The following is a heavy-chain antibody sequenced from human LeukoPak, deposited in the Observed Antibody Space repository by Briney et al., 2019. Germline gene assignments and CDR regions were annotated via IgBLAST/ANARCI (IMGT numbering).Heavy chain of an antibody. CDR1: GYTFTSYG. V-gene: IGHV1-18*01. CDR2: ISAYNGDT. Sequence: ASVKVSCKASGYTFTSYGFSWVRQATGRGLEWMGWISAYNGDTNYAQKLQGRVTMTTDTSTSTAYMELRSLRSDDTAVYYCARDSVAMSTIRDFGYWGQGTLVTVSS. CDR3: ARDSVAMSTIRDFGY. J-gene: IGHJ4*02. D-gene: IGHD5-24*01.